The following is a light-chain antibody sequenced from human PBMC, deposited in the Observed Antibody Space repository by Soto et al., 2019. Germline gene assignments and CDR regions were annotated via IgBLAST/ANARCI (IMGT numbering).Light chain of an antibody. Sequence: ETVLTQSPGTLSLSPGEGATLSCRASQTVAFNYLAWYQQKPGQPPRLLIEGASKRAAGVPDSFSGSGSGTDFTLTISRLEAEYSAKYYCQHYGASPITFGPGTRVDIQ. J-gene: IGKJ3*01. CDR3: QHYGASPIT. V-gene: IGKV3-20*01. CDR1: QTVAFNY. CDR2: GAS.